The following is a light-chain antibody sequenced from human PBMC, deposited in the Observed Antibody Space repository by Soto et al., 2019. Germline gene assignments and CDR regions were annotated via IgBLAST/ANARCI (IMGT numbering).Light chain of an antibody. CDR3: AAWDDSLSYVV. CDR1: SSNIGSNY. Sequence: QSVLTQPPSASGTPGQRVTISCSGSSSNIGSNYVYWYQQLPGTAPKLLIYRNNQRPSGVPDRFSGSKSGTSASRAISGLRSEDEADYYCAAWDDSLSYVVFGGGTKLTVL. V-gene: IGLV1-47*01. J-gene: IGLJ2*01. CDR2: RNN.